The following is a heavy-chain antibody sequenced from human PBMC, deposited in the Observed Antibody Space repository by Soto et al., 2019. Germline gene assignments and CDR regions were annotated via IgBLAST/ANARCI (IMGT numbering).Heavy chain of an antibody. CDR2: IYYSGST. CDR3: ARKDYFDY. J-gene: IGHJ4*02. CDR1: GGPISSYY. V-gene: IGHV4-59*01. Sequence: PSETLSLTCTVSGGPISSYYWSWIRQPPGKGLEWIGYIYYSGSTNYNPSLKSRVTISVDTSKNQFSLKLSSVTAADTAVYYCARKDYFDYWGPGTLVTVS.